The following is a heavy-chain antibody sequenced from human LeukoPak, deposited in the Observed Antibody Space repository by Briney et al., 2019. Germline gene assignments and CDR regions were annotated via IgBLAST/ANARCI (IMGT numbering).Heavy chain of an antibody. CDR2: INPNSGGT. Sequence: GASVKVSCKASGYTFTGYYMHWVRQAPGQGLEWMGWINPNSGGTNYAQKFQGRVTMTRDTSISTAYMELSRLRSDDTAVYYCARDLYGSGSYEYYYYYMDVWGKGTTVTISS. D-gene: IGHD3-10*01. CDR3: ARDLYGSGSYEYYYYYMDV. V-gene: IGHV1-2*02. CDR1: GYTFTGYY. J-gene: IGHJ6*03.